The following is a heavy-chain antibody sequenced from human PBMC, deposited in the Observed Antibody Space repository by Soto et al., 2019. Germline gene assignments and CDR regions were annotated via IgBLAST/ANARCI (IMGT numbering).Heavy chain of an antibody. J-gene: IGHJ6*02. CDR1: GLTFSRAD. CDR3: ARDLYYYDSSGYPASYGMDV. CDR2: ITYSGGNK. V-gene: IGHV3-30-3*01. Sequence: GGSLRLSCAASGLTFSRADLSWVRQAPGKGLEWVAAITYSGGNKHYADSVKGRFTISRDNSKNTLYLQMNSLRAEDTAVYYCARDLYYYDSSGYPASYGMDVWGQGTTVTVSS. D-gene: IGHD3-22*01.